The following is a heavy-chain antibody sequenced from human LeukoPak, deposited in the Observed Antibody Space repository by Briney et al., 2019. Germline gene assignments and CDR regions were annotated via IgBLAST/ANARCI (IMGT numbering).Heavy chain of an antibody. CDR2: IGIAGSFE. J-gene: IGHJ3*02. CDR1: GFTYNRFA. CDR3: AREDKGEGGSAFDI. Sequence: PGSSLRLSCAASGFTYNRFAMNWVRQAQGKGLEWVAVIGIAGSFEHYADSLKGRFSISRDNSNTLYLQMNSLRVEDTAVYYCAREDKGEGGSAFDIWGQGTMVTVSS. D-gene: IGHD3-16*01. V-gene: IGHV3-30*04.